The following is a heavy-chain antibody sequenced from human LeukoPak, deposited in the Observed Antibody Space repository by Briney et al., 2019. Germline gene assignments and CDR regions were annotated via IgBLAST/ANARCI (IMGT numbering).Heavy chain of an antibody. Sequence: GGPLSLSCAASGFTFRTYAMSWVRQAPGKGLEWVSAISAGGATIYYADSVKGRFTVSRDNSKNTLYLHMNSLRAEDTAIYYCAKDSGGTYFYYYYYMDVWGKGTTVTVSS. J-gene: IGHJ6*03. CDR2: ISAGGATI. CDR1: GFTFRTYA. V-gene: IGHV3-23*01. D-gene: IGHD1-26*01. CDR3: AKDSGGTYFYYYYYMDV.